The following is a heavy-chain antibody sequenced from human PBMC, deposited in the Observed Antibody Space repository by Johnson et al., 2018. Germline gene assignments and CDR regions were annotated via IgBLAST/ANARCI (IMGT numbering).Heavy chain of an antibody. CDR2: IGTAGDT. Sequence: EVQLVESGGGVVQPGRSLRLSCAASGFTFSSYDMHWVRQATGKGLEWVSAIGTAGDTYYPGSVKGRFPIPRENAKNSFYRQMNSLRAGDTAVYSCTRETLGNAFDSWGQGTMVTVSS. V-gene: IGHV3-13*01. J-gene: IGHJ3*02. CDR3: TRETLGNAFDS. D-gene: IGHD3-16*01. CDR1: GFTFSSYD.